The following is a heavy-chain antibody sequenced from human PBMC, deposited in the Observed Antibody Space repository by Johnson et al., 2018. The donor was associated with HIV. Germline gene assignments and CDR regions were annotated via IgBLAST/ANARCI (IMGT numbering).Heavy chain of an antibody. D-gene: IGHD2-15*01. CDR2: VKQGGSEK. CDR1: GFTFSSYW. CDR3: ARDDGGGGDAFDI. Sequence: VQLVESGGGLVQPGGSLRLSCAASGFTFSSYWMSWVRQAPGKRLEWVANVKQGGSEKYSVDSVKGRFTISRDNAKNSLYLQMNSLRAEDTAVYYCARDDGGGGDAFDIWGQGTMVTVSS. J-gene: IGHJ3*02. V-gene: IGHV3-7*01.